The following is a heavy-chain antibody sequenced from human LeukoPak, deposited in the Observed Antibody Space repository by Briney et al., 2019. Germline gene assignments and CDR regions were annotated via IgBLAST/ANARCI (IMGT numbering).Heavy chain of an antibody. D-gene: IGHD6-13*01. J-gene: IGHJ5*02. CDR3: AGIATGFNWFDP. CDR1: GGSFSGYY. V-gene: IGHV4-34*01. Sequence: SETLSLTCAVHGGSFSGYYWSWIRQPPGKGLEWIGEINHSGSTNYNPSLKSRVTISVDTSKNQFSLKLSSVTAADTAVYYCAGIATGFNWFDPWGQGTLVTVSS. CDR2: INHSGST.